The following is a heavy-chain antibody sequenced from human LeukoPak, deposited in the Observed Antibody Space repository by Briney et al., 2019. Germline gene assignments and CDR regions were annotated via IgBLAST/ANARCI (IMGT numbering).Heavy chain of an antibody. J-gene: IGHJ3*02. CDR2: ISFDGRNQ. CDR1: GFTYSSHA. CDR3: AKGMITFGGVIAGDAFDI. Sequence: GGSLRLSCAATGFTYSSHAMHWVRQAPGKGLEWVATISFDGRNQYNADSVKGRFTISRDNSKNTLYLQMNSLRAEDTAVYYCAKGMITFGGVIAGDAFDIWGQGTMVTVSS. V-gene: IGHV3-30*04. D-gene: IGHD3-16*02.